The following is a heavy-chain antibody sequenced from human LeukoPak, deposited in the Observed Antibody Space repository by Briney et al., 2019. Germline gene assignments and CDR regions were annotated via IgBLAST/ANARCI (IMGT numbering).Heavy chain of an antibody. J-gene: IGHJ3*02. V-gene: IGHV1-69*13. Sequence: SVKVSCKASGGTFSSYAISWVRQAPGQGLEWMGGIIPIFGTANYAQKFQGRVTITADESTSTAYTELSSLRSEDTAVYYCARDWRLTDAFDIWGQGTMVTVSS. CDR3: ARDWRLTDAFDI. CDR1: GGTFSSYA. D-gene: IGHD1-14*01. CDR2: IIPIFGTA.